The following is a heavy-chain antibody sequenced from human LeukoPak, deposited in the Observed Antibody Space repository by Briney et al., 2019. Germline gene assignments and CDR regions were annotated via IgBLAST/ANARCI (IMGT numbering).Heavy chain of an antibody. J-gene: IGHJ4*02. Sequence: SETLSLTCTVSGGSFSSSSYYWGWIRQPPGKGLEWIGSIYYSGSTYYNPSLKSRVTISVDTSKNQFSLKLSSVTAADTAVYYCARVKYYGSGSQYYFDYWGQGTLVTVSS. V-gene: IGHV4-39*01. CDR3: ARVKYYGSGSQYYFDY. CDR1: GGSFSSSSYY. D-gene: IGHD3-10*01. CDR2: IYYSGST.